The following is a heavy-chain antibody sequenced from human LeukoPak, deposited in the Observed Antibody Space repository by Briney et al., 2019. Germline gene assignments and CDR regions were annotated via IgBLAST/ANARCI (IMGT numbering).Heavy chain of an antibody. Sequence: ASVKVSCKASGYTFTGYYIHWVRQAPGQGLEWMGWINPNTGDTNYAQKFQGRVTMTRDTSISTAYMELTRLRSDDTAVYYCAREAYGSGSFRTDYYYMDVWGKGTTVTISS. CDR2: INPNTGDT. V-gene: IGHV1-2*02. J-gene: IGHJ6*03. D-gene: IGHD3-10*01. CDR1: GYTFTGYY. CDR3: AREAYGSGSFRTDYYYMDV.